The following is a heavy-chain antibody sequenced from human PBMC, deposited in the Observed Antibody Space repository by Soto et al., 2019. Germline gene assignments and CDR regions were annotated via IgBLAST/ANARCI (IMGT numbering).Heavy chain of an antibody. CDR1: GGTFSSHA. V-gene: IGHV1-69*13. J-gene: IGHJ4*02. CDR2: IIPIFGTA. CDR3: ARSPPGQLGYCSGGSCRSPRIGFDY. Sequence: ASVKVSCKASGGTFSSHAISWVRQAPGQGLEWMGGIIPIFGTANYAQKFQGRVTITADESTSTAYMELSSLRSEDTAVYYCARSPPGQLGYCSGGSCRSPRIGFDYWGQGTLVTVSS. D-gene: IGHD2-15*01.